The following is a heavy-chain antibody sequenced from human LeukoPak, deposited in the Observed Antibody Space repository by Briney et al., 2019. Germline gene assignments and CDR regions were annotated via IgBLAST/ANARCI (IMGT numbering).Heavy chain of an antibody. Sequence: ASVWVSCKASGFSFTNYDINWVRQTTGQGLEWMGWINPNSGGTNYAQKFQGWVTMTRDTSISTAYMELSRLRSDDTAVYYCARGDSSSWYDPNPLDYWGQGTLVTVSS. D-gene: IGHD6-13*01. J-gene: IGHJ4*02. CDR3: ARGDSSSWYDPNPLDY. V-gene: IGHV1-2*04. CDR2: INPNSGGT. CDR1: GFSFTNYD.